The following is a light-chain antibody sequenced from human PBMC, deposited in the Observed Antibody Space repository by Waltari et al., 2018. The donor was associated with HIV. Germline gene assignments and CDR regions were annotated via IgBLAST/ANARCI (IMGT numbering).Light chain of an antibody. CDR2: EVS. CDR3: SSYTRSSTHVV. V-gene: IGLV2-14*01. Sequence: QSALTQPASVSGSPGQSITISCTGTSSDVGGYNYVPWYQQHPGKAPKLMIYEVSNRPSGVSNRFSGSKSGNTASLTISGLQAEDEADYYCSSYTRSSTHVVFGGGTKLTVL. J-gene: IGLJ2*01. CDR1: SSDVGGYNY.